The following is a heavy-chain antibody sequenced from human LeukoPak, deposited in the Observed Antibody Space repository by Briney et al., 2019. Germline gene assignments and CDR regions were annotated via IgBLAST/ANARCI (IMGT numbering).Heavy chain of an antibody. CDR1: GFTFSSNG. Sequence: PGGSLRLSCAASGFTFSSNGMHWVRQAPGKGLEWVAVIWHDGSYKYYSDPVKGRFTISRDNSKNTLYLQMNSLRVEDTAVYYCARDGSSGYLHFDYWGQGTLVTVSS. D-gene: IGHD3-22*01. CDR2: IWHDGSYK. V-gene: IGHV3-33*01. CDR3: ARDGSSGYLHFDY. J-gene: IGHJ4*02.